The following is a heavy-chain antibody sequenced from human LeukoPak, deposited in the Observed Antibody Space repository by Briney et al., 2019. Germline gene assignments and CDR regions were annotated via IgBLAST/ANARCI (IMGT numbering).Heavy chain of an antibody. Sequence: ASVKVSCKASGYTFTGYYMHWVRQAPGQGLEWMGRINPNSGGTNYAQKFQGRVTMTRDTSISTAYMELSSLRSEDTAVYYCARDSSEFRTLIPHWGQGTLVTVSS. D-gene: IGHD2-21*01. CDR2: INPNSGGT. J-gene: IGHJ1*01. CDR1: GYTFTGYY. CDR3: ARDSSEFRTLIPH. V-gene: IGHV1-2*06.